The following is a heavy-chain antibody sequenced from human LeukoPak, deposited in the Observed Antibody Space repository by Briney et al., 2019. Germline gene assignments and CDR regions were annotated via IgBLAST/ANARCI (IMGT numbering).Heavy chain of an antibody. D-gene: IGHD1-14*01. CDR2: IAYDGSRA. CDR3: TRYNNDRFDY. J-gene: IGHJ4*02. Sequence: QLGRSLRLSCAGSGFTFGGYGMHWFRQTPGKGLEWVAVIAYDGSRAFYADSVKGRFTISRDNSKNTMSVQMDDLRAEDTAVYYCTRYNNDRFDYWGQGTLVTVSS. CDR1: GFTFGGYG. V-gene: IGHV3-33*01.